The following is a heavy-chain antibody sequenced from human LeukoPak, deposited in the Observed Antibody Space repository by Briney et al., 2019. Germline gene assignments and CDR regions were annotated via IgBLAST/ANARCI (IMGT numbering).Heavy chain of an antibody. V-gene: IGHV3-53*01. Sequence: GGSLRLSCAASGFTVSSNYMSWVRQAPGKGLEWVSVIYSGGSTYYADSVRGRFTISRDNSKNTLYLQMNSLRAEDTAVYYCARDSSSWNSFDYWGQGTLVTVPS. CDR3: ARDSSSWNSFDY. CDR1: GFTVSSNY. CDR2: IYSGGST. J-gene: IGHJ4*02. D-gene: IGHD6-13*01.